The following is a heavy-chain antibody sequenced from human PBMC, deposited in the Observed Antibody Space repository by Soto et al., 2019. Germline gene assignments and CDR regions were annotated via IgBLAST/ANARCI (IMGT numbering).Heavy chain of an antibody. CDR2: IYYSGST. D-gene: IGHD6-13*01. V-gene: IGHV4-59*01. J-gene: IGHJ6*03. CDR3: ARGVGQQPPPRWYYFFYFLDV. Sequence: QVQLQESGPGLVKPSETLSLTCTVSGGSISSYYWSWIRQPPGKGLEWIGYIYYSGSTNYNPSLKSRVTISGDTSKDPFSLKLSSVAAADTAVDYCARGVGQQPPPRWYYFFYFLDVWGKGTTVTVSS. CDR1: GGSISSYY.